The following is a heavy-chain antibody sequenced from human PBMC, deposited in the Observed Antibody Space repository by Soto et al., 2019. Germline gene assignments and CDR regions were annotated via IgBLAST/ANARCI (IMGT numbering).Heavy chain of an antibody. V-gene: IGHV5-51*01. Sequence: GESLKISCKTSGYSFTSYWIGWVRQMPGKGMEWMGNIYPYDSDTRYSPSFQGQVTISADTFITTAYLQWSCQWAQATAMYSCARHVAGRTRGNFDYWHQGTLVTAST. CDR3: ARHVAGRTRGNFDY. CDR1: GYSFTSYW. J-gene: IGHJ4*01. D-gene: IGHD3-16*01. CDR2: IYPYDSDT.